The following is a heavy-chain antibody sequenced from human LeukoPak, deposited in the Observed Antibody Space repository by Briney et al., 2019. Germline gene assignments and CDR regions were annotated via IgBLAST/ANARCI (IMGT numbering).Heavy chain of an antibody. V-gene: IGHV3-30*02. CDR1: GFTFSSYG. D-gene: IGHD4-17*01. CDR2: IRYDGSNK. CDR3: AKDHCPLIYTLTCHYFDY. J-gene: IGHJ4*02. Sequence: GGSLRLSCAASGFTFSSYGMSWVRQAPGKGLEWVAFIRYDGSNKYYADSVKGRFTISRDNSKNTLYLQMNSLRAEDTAVYFCAKDHCPLIYTLTCHYFDYWGQGTLVTVSS.